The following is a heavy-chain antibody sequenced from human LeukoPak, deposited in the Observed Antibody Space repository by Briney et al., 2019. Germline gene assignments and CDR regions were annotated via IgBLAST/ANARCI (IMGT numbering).Heavy chain of an antibody. CDR1: GGSFSGYY. CDR3: ARARRYSWFDP. V-gene: IGHV4-59*01. CDR2: IYHSGST. D-gene: IGHD1-14*01. Sequence: SETLSLTCAVYGGSFSGYYWSWIRQPPGKGLEWIGYIYHSGSTNYNPSLKSRVTISVDTSKNQFSLKLSSVTAADTAVYYCARARRYSWFDPWGQGTLVTVSS. J-gene: IGHJ5*02.